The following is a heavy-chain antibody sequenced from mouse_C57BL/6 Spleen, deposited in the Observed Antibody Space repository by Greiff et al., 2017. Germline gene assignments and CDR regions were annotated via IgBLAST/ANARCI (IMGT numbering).Heavy chain of an antibody. CDR2: INPNNGGT. V-gene: IGHV1-26*01. Sequence: EVQLQQSGPELVKPGASVKISCKASGYTFTDYYMNWVKQSHGKSLEWIGDINPNNGGTSYNQKFKGKATLTVDKSSSTAYMELRSLTSEDSAVXYCAPYYDGPFAYWGQGTLVTVSA. D-gene: IGHD2-4*01. CDR1: GYTFTDYY. CDR3: APYYDGPFAY. J-gene: IGHJ3*01.